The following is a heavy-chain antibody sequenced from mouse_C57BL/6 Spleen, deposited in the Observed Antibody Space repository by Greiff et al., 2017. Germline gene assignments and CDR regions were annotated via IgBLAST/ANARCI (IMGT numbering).Heavy chain of an antibody. CDR3: ATIYDGYYVPFAY. V-gene: IGHV1-54*01. CDR1: GYAFTNYL. CDR2: INPGSGGT. J-gene: IGHJ3*01. Sequence: QVQLQQSGAELVRPGTSVKVSCKASGYAFTNYLIEWVKQRPGQGLEWIGVINPGSGGTNYNEKFKGKATLTADKSSSTAYMQLSSLTSEDSAVYFCATIYDGYYVPFAYGGQGTLVTVSA. D-gene: IGHD2-3*01.